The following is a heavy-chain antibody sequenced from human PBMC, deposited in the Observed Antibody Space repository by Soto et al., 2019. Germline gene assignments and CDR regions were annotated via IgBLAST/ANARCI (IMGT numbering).Heavy chain of an antibody. Sequence: PSETLSLTCTVSGGSISSYYWSWIRQPPGKGLEWIGYIYYSGSTNYNPSLKSRVTISVDTSKNQFSLKLSSVTAADTAVYYCARDQLELLHGSNWFDPRGPGTLVTVSS. V-gene: IGHV4-59*01. D-gene: IGHD1-7*01. CDR2: IYYSGST. J-gene: IGHJ5*02. CDR3: ARDQLELLHGSNWFDP. CDR1: GGSISSYY.